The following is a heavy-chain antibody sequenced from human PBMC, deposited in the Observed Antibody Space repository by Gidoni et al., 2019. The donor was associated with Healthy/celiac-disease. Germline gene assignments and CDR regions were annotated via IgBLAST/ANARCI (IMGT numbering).Heavy chain of an antibody. CDR1: GFPFRSYS. CDR2: SSSSSSYI. CDR3: ARGDSSGYPFYYMDV. J-gene: IGHJ6*03. V-gene: IGHV3-21*01. Sequence: EVQLVESGGGLVKPGGSLRLSCAASGFPFRSYSMNWVRQAPGKGLEWVSSSSSSSSYIYYADSVKGRFTISRDNAKNSLYLQMNSLRAEDTAVYYCARGDSSGYPFYYMDVWGKGTTVTVSS. D-gene: IGHD3-22*01.